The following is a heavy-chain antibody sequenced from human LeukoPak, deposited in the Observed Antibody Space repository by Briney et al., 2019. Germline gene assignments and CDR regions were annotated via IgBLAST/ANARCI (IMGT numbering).Heavy chain of an antibody. CDR3: AREGSAADDFDY. CDR1: GFTFSTYS. J-gene: IGHJ4*02. V-gene: IGHV3-48*04. Sequence: GGSLRLSCAASGFTFSTYSMNWVRQAPGKWLEWVSYISTSSGTMYYADSVKGRFTISRDNAQNSLYLQMNSLTAEDTAAYYCAREGSAADDFDYWGQGTLVTVSS. CDR2: ISTSSGTM. D-gene: IGHD2-2*01.